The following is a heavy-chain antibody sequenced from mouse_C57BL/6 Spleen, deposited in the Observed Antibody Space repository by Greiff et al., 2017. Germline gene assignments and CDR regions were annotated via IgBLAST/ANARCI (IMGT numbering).Heavy chain of an antibody. CDR2: IYPGSGNT. Sequence: VQLQQSGAELVRPGASVKLSCKASGYTFTDYYINWVKQRPGQGLEWIARIYPGSGNTYYNEKFKGKATLTAEKSSSTAYMQLSSLTSEDSAVYFCARDNPYDVMDYWGQGTSVTVSS. V-gene: IGHV1-76*01. J-gene: IGHJ4*01. D-gene: IGHD5-1-1*01. CDR3: ARDNPYDVMDY. CDR1: GYTFTDYY.